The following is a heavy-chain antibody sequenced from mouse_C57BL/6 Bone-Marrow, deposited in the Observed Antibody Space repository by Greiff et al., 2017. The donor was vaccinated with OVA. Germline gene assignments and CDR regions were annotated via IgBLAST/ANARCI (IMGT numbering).Heavy chain of an antibody. D-gene: IGHD1-1*01. V-gene: IGHV5-15*01. CDR2: ISNFAFGI. CDR1: GFTFSDYG. J-gene: IGHJ1*03. Sequence: EVMLVDSGGGLVQPGGSLKLSCAASGFTFSDYGMAWVRQAPRQGPEWVAFISNFAFGIYYADTVTGRFTISRENAKNTLYLEMSSLRSEYTAMYYCARQVLRYFDVWGTGTTVTVSS. CDR3: ARQVLRYFDV.